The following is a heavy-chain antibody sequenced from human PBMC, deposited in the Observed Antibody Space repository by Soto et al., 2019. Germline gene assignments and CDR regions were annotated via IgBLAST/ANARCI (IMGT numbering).Heavy chain of an antibody. CDR3: ARDHYGDYYYYYMDV. Sequence: EVQLVESGGGLVQPGGSLRLSCAASGFTFSSYWMSWVRQAPGKGLEWVANIKQDGSEKYYVDSVKGRFTISRDNAKNSLYLQMNSLRAEDTAVYYCARDHYGDYYYYYMDVWGKGTTVTVSS. CDR1: GFTFSSYW. D-gene: IGHD4-17*01. V-gene: IGHV3-7*01. J-gene: IGHJ6*03. CDR2: IKQDGSEK.